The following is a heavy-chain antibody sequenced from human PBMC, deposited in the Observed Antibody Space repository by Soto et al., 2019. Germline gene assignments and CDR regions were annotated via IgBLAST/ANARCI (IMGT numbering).Heavy chain of an antibody. CDR2: IFYSGDT. J-gene: IGHJ3*02. D-gene: IGHD3-22*01. Sequence: SETLSLSSTVSGGSISTYSWSWIRQPPGKGLEWIGYIFYSGDTNYNPSLKSRVTISVDTSKNQFSLKLSSVTAADPAVYYCARGSSGNWYDAFDIWGQGTMVTV. V-gene: IGHV4-59*01. CDR1: GGSISTYS. CDR3: ARGSSGNWYDAFDI.